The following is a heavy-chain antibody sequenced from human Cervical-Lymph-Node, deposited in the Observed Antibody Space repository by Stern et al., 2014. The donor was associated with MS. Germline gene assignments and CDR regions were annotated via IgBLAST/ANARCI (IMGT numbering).Heavy chain of an antibody. CDR1: GGSISSGGYY. J-gene: IGHJ3*02. CDR2: IYYSGST. Sequence: VQLVESGPGLVKPSQTLSLTCTVSGGSISSGGYYWSWIRQYPGKGLEWIGYIYYSGSTYYNPSLKSRVTISVDTSKNQFSLKLSSVTAADTAVYYCARDPDYGDAFDIWGQGTMVTVSS. CDR3: ARDPDYGDAFDI. D-gene: IGHD4-17*01. V-gene: IGHV4-31*03.